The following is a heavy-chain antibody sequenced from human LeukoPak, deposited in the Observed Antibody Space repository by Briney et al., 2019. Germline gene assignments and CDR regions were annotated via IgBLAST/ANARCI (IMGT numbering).Heavy chain of an antibody. Sequence: PSETLSLTCTVSGGSISSSSSYWGWIRQPPGKGLEWIGSIYYSGSTYYNPSLKSRVTISVDTSKNQFSLKLSSVTAADTAGYYCARHGLETKVTTPGYFDYWGQGTLVTGSS. CDR2: IYYSGST. CDR1: GGSISSSSSY. CDR3: ARHGLETKVTTPGYFDY. J-gene: IGHJ4*02. V-gene: IGHV4-39*01. D-gene: IGHD4-17*01.